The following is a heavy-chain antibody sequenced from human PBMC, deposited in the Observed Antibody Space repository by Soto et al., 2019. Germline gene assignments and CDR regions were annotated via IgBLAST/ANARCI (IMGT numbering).Heavy chain of an antibody. Sequence: GGSLRLSCAASGFTFSSYWMSWVRPAPGKGLEWVANIKQDGSEKYYVDSVKGRFTISRDNAKNSLYLQMNSLRAEDTAVYYCAGISSGWYIDYWGQGTLVTVSS. CDR1: GFTFSSYW. D-gene: IGHD6-19*01. V-gene: IGHV3-7*01. J-gene: IGHJ4*02. CDR2: IKQDGSEK. CDR3: AGISSGWYIDY.